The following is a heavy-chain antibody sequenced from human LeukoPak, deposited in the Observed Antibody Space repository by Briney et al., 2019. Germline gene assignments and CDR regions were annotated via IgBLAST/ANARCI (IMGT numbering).Heavy chain of an antibody. CDR1: GGSISSYY. CDR3: ARDSSGYYYFDY. CDR2: IYYSGST. D-gene: IGHD3-22*01. Sequence: SETLSLTCTVSGGSISSYYWSWIRQPPGKGLEWIGYIYYSGSTNYNPFLKSRVTISVDTSKNQFSLKLSSMTAADTAVYYCARDSSGYYYFDYWGQGTLVTVSS. J-gene: IGHJ4*02. V-gene: IGHV4-59*01.